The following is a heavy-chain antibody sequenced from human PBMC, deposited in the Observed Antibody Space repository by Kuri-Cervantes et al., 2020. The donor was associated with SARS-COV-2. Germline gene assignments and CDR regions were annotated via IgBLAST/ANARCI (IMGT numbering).Heavy chain of an antibody. CDR1: GYSSYY. CDR3: ASASMTGIEY. J-gene: IGHJ4*02. CDR2: INPSGGST. V-gene: IGHV1-46*01. D-gene: IGHD2/OR15-2a*01. Sequence: ASVKVSCKASGYSSYYMYWVRKAPGQGLEWMGIINPSGGSTSYAQKFQGRVTMTGDTSTSTVYMELSSLRSEDTAVYYCASASMTGIEYWGQGTLVTVSS.